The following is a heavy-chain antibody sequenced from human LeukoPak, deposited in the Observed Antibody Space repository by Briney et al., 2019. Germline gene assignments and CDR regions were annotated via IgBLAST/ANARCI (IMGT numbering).Heavy chain of an antibody. CDR2: ISSSGNFI. D-gene: IGHD1-7*01. CDR3: ARAHNWNYGTFDY. J-gene: IGHJ4*02. CDR1: GFTFSSYS. Sequence: GGSLRLSCAASGFTFSSYSMNWVRQAPGKGLEWVSYISSSGNFIFYADSVKGRFTISRDNAKKSLYLQMNSLRAEDTAVYYCARAHNWNYGTFDYWGQGTLVTVSS. V-gene: IGHV3-21*05.